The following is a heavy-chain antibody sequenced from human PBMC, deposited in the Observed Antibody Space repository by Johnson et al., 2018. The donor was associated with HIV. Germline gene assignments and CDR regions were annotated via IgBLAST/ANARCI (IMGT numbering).Heavy chain of an antibody. D-gene: IGHD2-2*01. CDR2: INWNGGTT. CDR1: GFTFDDHG. CDR3: AKIPADLPLDAFDI. V-gene: IGHV3-20*04. J-gene: IGHJ3*02. Sequence: VQLVVSGGGVVRPGGSLRLSCAASGFTFDDHGMSWVRQAPGKGLEWVSGINWNGGTTGYVDSVKGRFTISRDNAKNSLYLQMNSLRAEDTAFYYCAKIPADLPLDAFDIWGQGTMVTVSS.